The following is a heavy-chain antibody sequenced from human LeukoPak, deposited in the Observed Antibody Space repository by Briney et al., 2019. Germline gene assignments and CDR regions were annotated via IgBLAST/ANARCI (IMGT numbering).Heavy chain of an antibody. D-gene: IGHD3-22*01. J-gene: IGHJ4*02. CDR1: GCSISSYY. V-gene: IGHV4-59*08. Sequence: PSETLSLTCTVSGCSISSYYWSWIRQPPGKGLEWIGYIYYSGSTNYNPSLKSRVTISVDTSKNQFSLKLSSVTAADTAVYYCARYYYYDSSGYDYWGQGTLVTVSS. CDR2: IYYSGST. CDR3: ARYYYYDSSGYDY.